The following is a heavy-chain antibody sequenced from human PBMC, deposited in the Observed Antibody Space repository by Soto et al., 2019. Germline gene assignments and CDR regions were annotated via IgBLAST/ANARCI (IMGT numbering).Heavy chain of an antibody. CDR2: IIPIFGTA. CDR1: GSTFSSYA. J-gene: IGHJ5*02. D-gene: IGHD4-17*01. V-gene: IGHV1-69*06. CDR3: ARHYGGNTIEPRGCDP. Sequence: QVQLVQSGAEVKKPGSSVKVSCKASGSTFSSYAISWVRQAPGQGLEWMGGIIPIFGTANYAQKFQGRVTITADKSTSTAYMELSSLRSEDTAVYYCARHYGGNTIEPRGCDPWGQGTLVTVSS.